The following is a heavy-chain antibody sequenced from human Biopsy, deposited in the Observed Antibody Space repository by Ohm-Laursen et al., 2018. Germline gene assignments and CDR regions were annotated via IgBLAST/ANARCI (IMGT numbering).Heavy chain of an antibody. V-gene: IGHV3-53*01. CDR2: LHDRGVT. CDR1: GITVNDHY. CDR3: ARGPSGVATIG. Sequence: GSLRLSCAASGITVNDHYMSWVRQAPGKGLEWVSSLHDRGVTYYADSVKGRFTISGDNSKNTLYLQMNGLRAEDTAVYYCARGPSGVATIGRGQGTLVTVSS. J-gene: IGHJ4*02. D-gene: IGHD5-24*01.